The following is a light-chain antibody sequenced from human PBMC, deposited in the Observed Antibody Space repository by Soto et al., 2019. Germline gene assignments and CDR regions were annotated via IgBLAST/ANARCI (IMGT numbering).Light chain of an antibody. Sequence: DVQMTQSPSSVSAYIGDRVTMTCRASQSIGSWLAWYQQKPGKAPKLLIYDASSLKSGVPSRFSGSGSGTEFTLTISSLQPDDFATYYCQQYNSYSTFGQGTKV. CDR1: QSIGSW. CDR3: QQYNSYST. V-gene: IGKV1-5*01. CDR2: DAS. J-gene: IGKJ1*01.